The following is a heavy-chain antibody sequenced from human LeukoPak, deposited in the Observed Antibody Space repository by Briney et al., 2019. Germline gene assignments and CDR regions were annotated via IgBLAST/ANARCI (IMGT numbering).Heavy chain of an antibody. CDR3: ARRGESVKYYYDSSGRDY. D-gene: IGHD3-22*01. V-gene: IGHV4-39*01. CDR1: GGSISSSSYY. Sequence: PSETLSLTCTVSGGSISSSSYYWGWIRQPPGKGLEWIGSIYYSGSTYYNPSLKSRVTISVDTSKNQFSLKLSSVTAADTAVYYCARRGESVKYYYDSSGRDYWGQGTLVTVSS. CDR2: IYYSGST. J-gene: IGHJ4*02.